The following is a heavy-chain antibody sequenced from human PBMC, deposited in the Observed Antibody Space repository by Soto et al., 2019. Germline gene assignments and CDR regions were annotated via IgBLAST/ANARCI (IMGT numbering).Heavy chain of an antibody. CDR2: IYYSGST. J-gene: IGHJ5*02. D-gene: IGHD4-4*01. CDR3: ARTTVTTLQT. Sequence: ASETLSLTCTVSGGSISSSSYYWGWIRQPPGKGLEWIGGIYYSGSTYYNPSLKSRVTISVDTSKNQFSLKLSSVTAADTAVYYCARTTVTTLQTWGQGTLVTVSS. CDR1: GGSISSSSYY. V-gene: IGHV4-39*01.